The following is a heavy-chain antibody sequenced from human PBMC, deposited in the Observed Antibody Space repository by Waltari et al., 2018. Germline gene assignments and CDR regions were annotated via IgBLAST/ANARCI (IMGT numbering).Heavy chain of an antibody. V-gene: IGHV4-39*07. Sequence: QLQLQESGPGLVKPSETLSLTCTVSGGSISSSSYYWGWIRQPPGKGLEWIGSIYYSGRTYYSPSLKTRVTISVDTSKNQFSLKLSSVTAADTAVYYCARDPTFIAARAHWGQGTLVTVSS. CDR1: GGSISSSSYY. CDR2: IYYSGRT. J-gene: IGHJ4*02. D-gene: IGHD6-6*01. CDR3: ARDPTFIAARAH.